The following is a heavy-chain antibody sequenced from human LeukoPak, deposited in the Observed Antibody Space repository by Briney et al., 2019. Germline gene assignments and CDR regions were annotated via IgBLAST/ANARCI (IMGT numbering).Heavy chain of an antibody. CDR3: AKSTHSSGYDDSCDI. V-gene: IGHV3-30*18. D-gene: IGHD3-22*01. Sequence: QPGRSLRLSCAASGFTFSTYGIHWLRQAPGKGLEWVAVISYDGSNKYYADSVKGRFTISRDNSKNTLYLQMNSLRAEDTAVYYCAKSTHSSGYDDSCDIWGQGTMVTVSS. CDR1: GFTFSTYG. J-gene: IGHJ3*02. CDR2: ISYDGSNK.